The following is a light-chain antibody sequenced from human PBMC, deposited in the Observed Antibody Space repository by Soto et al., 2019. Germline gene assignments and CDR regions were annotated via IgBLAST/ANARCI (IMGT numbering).Light chain of an antibody. V-gene: IGKV1-27*01. CDR1: RGIYTH. Sequence: DIQMTQSPSSLSASVGDRVTITCRASRGIYTHLAWYQQKPGNAPKLLIYAASPLQSGVPSRFSASGSGTDFILTISALQSEDVGTYFCQTYDKAPWTFGPGTRV. J-gene: IGKJ1*01. CDR3: QTYDKAPWT. CDR2: AAS.